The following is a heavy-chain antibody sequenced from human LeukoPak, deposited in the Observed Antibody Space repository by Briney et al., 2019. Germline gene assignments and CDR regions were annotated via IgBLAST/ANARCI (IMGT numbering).Heavy chain of an antibody. J-gene: IGHJ3*02. CDR1: GYTFTSYD. CDR2: MNPNSGNT. CDR3: ARGRDDILTAHDAFDI. D-gene: IGHD3-9*01. V-gene: IGHV1-8*01. Sequence: GASVKVSCKASGYTFTSYDINWVRQATGQGLEWMGWMNPNSGNTGYAQKFQGRVTITRNTSISTAYMELSSLRSEDTAVYYCARGRDDILTAHDAFDIWGQGTMVTVSS.